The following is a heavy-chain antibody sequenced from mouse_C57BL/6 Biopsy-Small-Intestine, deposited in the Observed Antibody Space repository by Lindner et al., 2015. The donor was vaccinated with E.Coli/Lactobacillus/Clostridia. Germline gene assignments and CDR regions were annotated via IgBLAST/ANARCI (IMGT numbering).Heavy chain of an antibody. J-gene: IGHJ4*01. CDR1: GFNIKDSL. D-gene: IGHD3-1*01. V-gene: IGHV1S26*01. CDR2: INPSSVYT. Sequence: VQLQESGAELVRPGASVYLSCTASGFNIKDSLMHWVKQRPGQGLEWIGYINPSSVYTDYNQKFKDKATLTADKSSSTAYMQLSSLTSEDSAVYYCARTARASIYYAMDYWGQGTSVTVSS. CDR3: ARTARASIYYAMDY.